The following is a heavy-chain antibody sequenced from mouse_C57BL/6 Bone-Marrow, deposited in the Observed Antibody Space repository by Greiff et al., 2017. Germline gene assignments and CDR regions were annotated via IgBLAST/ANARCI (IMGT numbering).Heavy chain of an antibody. CDR1: GYTFTSYW. J-gene: IGHJ1*03. D-gene: IGHD1-1*01. CDR3: ARRHYGSTNWYFDV. V-gene: IGHV1-64*01. CDR2: IHPNSGST. Sequence: QVQLQQSGAELVKPGASVKLSCKASGYTFTSYWMHWVKQRPGQGLEWIGMIHPNSGSTNYNEKFKSKATLTVDKSSSTAYMQLSSLTSEDSAVYYGARRHYGSTNWYFDVWGTGTTVTVSS.